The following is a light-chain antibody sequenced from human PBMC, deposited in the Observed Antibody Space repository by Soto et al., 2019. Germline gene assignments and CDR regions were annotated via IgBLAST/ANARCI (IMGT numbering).Light chain of an antibody. J-gene: IGKJ1*01. V-gene: IGKV1-12*01. CDR1: QGISSW. CDR2: AAS. CDR3: QQANSFPPT. Sequence: DIQMTQSPSSVSASVGDRVTITCRASQGISSWLDRYQQKPGKAPKLLIYAASSLQSGVPSRFSGSGSGTDFTLTISSLQPEDFATYYCQQANSFPPTFGQGTKVELK.